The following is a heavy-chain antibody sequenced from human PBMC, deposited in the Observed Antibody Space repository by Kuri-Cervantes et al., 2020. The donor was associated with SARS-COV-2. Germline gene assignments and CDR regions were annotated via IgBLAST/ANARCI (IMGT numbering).Heavy chain of an antibody. CDR1: GGSISSSY. CDR3: TTATPTSVFDF. V-gene: IGHV4-59*01. CDR2: IYYSGSV. Sequence: ESLKISCTVSGGSISSSYWSWIRQPPGKGLEWIGYIYYSGSVSYNPSLMSRVTISVDTSKNQFSLRLTSVTAADTAVYYCTTATPTSVFDFWGQGTLVTVSS. D-gene: IGHD1-14*01. J-gene: IGHJ4*02.